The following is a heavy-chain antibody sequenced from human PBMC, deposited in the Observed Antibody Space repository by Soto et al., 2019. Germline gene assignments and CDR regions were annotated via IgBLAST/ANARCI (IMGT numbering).Heavy chain of an antibody. CDR1: GFTFSSYE. D-gene: IGHD3-3*01. CDR3: ARDSYYDFWSGYYHPYYYGMDV. Sequence: EVQLVESGGGLVQPGGSLRLSCAASGFTFSSYEMNWVRQAPGKGLEWVSYISSSGSTIYYADSVKGRFTISRDNTKNSLYLQMNSLRAEDTAVYYCARDSYYDFWSGYYHPYYYGMDVWGQVTTVTVSS. J-gene: IGHJ6*02. CDR2: ISSSGSTI. V-gene: IGHV3-48*03.